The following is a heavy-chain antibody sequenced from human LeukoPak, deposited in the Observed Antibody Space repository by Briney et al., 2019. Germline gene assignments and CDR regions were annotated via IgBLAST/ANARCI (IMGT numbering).Heavy chain of an antibody. V-gene: IGHV3-23*01. CDR3: ARDLRGLRSGLLY. D-gene: IGHD5-12*01. Sequence: SGGSLRLSCAASGFTFSSYGMSWVRQSPGKGLEWVSAISGGGGSTYYADSVKGRFTISRDNSKNTLYLQMNSLRAEDTAVYYCARDLRGLRSGLLYWGQGTLVTVSS. CDR2: ISGGGGST. CDR1: GFTFSSYG. J-gene: IGHJ4*02.